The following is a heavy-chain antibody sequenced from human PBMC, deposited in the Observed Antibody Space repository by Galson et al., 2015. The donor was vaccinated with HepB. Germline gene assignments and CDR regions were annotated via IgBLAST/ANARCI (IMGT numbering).Heavy chain of an antibody. CDR3: ASHASGYALDNPGGY. J-gene: IGHJ4*02. V-gene: IGHV3-21*01. CDR1: GFTFSSYS. Sequence: LRLSCAASGFTFSSYSMNWVRQAPGKGLEWVSSISSSSSYIYYADSVKGRFTISRDNAKNSLYLQMNSLRAEDTAVYYCASHASGYALDNPGGYWGQGTLVTVSS. CDR2: ISSSSSYI. D-gene: IGHD5-12*01.